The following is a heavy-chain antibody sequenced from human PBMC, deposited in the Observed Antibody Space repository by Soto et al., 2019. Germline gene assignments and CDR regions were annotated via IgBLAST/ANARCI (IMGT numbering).Heavy chain of an antibody. D-gene: IGHD1-26*01. CDR1: GDSTSSSNW. CDR3: VREVGVGATIRFDY. Sequence: LETLSLTCAVSGDSTSSSNWWSWVRQRPGKGLEWIGAIYQSGSTNYNSSLKSRVTILVDKSKNQVSLRLTSVTAADTAVFYCVREVGVGATIRFDYWGHGTLVTVSS. J-gene: IGHJ4*01. V-gene: IGHV4-4*02. CDR2: IYQSGST.